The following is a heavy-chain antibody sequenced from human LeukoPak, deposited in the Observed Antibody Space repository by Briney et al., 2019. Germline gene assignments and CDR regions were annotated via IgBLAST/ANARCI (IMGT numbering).Heavy chain of an antibody. D-gene: IGHD5-18*01. CDR3: ARDGLQLSDTAMAHLDC. CDR1: GFTVSSNY. Sequence: GGSLRLSCAACGFTVSSNYISWVRQAPGKGPEWVSVIYSGGSTYYADSVKGRFTISRDNSKNTLYLQMNSLRAQGTALYYCARDGLQLSDTAMAHLDCWGQGTLVTVSS. J-gene: IGHJ4*02. V-gene: IGHV3-66*02. CDR2: IYSGGST.